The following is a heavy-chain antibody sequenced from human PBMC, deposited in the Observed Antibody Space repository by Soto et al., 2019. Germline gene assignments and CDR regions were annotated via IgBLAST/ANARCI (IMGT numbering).Heavy chain of an antibody. CDR1: SGSISSSNW. D-gene: IGHD5-18*01. V-gene: IGHV4-4*02. CDR2: IYHSGST. Sequence: QVPLQESGPGLVKPSGTLSLTCAVSSGSISSSNWWSWVRQPPGKGLEWIGEIYHSGSTNYNPSLKSRVTISVDKSKNQFSLKLSSVTAADTAVYYCARVSSDVDTDYYFDYWGQGTLVTVSS. CDR3: ARVSSDVDTDYYFDY. J-gene: IGHJ4*02.